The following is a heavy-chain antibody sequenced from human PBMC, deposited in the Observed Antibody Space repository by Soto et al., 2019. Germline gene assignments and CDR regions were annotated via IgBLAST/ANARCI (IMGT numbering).Heavy chain of an antibody. CDR2: ISGSGGST. CDR3: AKDKRPLSYCSGGSCYLYFDY. V-gene: IGHV3-23*01. D-gene: IGHD2-15*01. J-gene: IGHJ4*02. Sequence: PGESLKISCAASGFTFSSYAMSWVRQAPGKGLEWVSAISGSGGSTYYADSVKGRFTISRDNSKNTLYLQMNSLRAEDTAVYYCAKDKRPLSYCSGGSCYLYFDYWGQGTLVTVSS. CDR1: GFTFSSYA.